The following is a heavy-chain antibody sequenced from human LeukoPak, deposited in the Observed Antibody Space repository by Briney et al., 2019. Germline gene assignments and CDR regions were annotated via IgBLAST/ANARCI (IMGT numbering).Heavy chain of an antibody. Sequence: GGSLRLSCAASGFTFSSYSMNWVRQAPGKGLEWVSSISSSSSYIYYADSVKGRFTISRDNAKNSLYLQMNSLRAEDTAVYYCARGEGSGSGSYYNDWGQGTLVTVSS. D-gene: IGHD3-10*01. V-gene: IGHV3-21*01. J-gene: IGHJ4*02. CDR3: ARGEGSGSGSYYND. CDR2: ISSSSSYI. CDR1: GFTFSSYS.